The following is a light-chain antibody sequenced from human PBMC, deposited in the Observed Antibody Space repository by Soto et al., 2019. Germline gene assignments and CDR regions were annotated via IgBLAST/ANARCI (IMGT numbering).Light chain of an antibody. CDR3: QKYNTAPLWG. Sequence: IQMTHSPSTRSAPLLHRVAITCPASQGISNYIAWYRLKPGKVPNLLIYAASTLQSGVTSRFSVSGSGREFNLTISCGLSEDAAPHYCQKYNTAPLWGLGQGTQVDIK. CDR2: AAS. CDR1: QGISNY. V-gene: IGKV1-27*01. J-gene: IGKJ1*01.